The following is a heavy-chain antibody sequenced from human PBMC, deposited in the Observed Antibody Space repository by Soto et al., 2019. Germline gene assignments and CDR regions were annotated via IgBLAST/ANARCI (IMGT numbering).Heavy chain of an antibody. Sequence: GGSLRLSCASSGFPFDDYAMHWVRQAPGKGLEWVSGISWNSGSIGYADSVKGRFTISRDNAKNSLYLQMNSLRAEDTALYYCAKDAVPGVGDYMDVWGKGTTVTVSS. J-gene: IGHJ6*03. CDR2: ISWNSGSI. V-gene: IGHV3-9*01. CDR1: GFPFDDYA. CDR3: AKDAVPGVGDYMDV. D-gene: IGHD1-26*01.